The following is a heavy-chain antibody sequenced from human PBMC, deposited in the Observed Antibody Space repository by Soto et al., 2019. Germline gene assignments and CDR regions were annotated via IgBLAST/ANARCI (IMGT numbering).Heavy chain of an antibody. CDR1: GGTLSSYS. CDR2: INPSADST. V-gene: IGHV1-46*01. CDR3: AREYGGSRVFDY. D-gene: IGHD1-26*01. J-gene: IGHJ4*02. Sequence: ASVKVSCKASGGTLSSYSISWVRQAPGQGLEWMGIINPSADSTNYAQKFQGRVTVTRDTSTSTVYMELRSLRSEDTAVYFCAREYGGSRVFDYWGQGTVVTVSS.